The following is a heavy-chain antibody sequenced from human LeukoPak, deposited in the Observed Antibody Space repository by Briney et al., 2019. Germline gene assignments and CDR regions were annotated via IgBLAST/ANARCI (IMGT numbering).Heavy chain of an antibody. CDR1: GFTFSDYY. D-gene: IGHD3-22*01. CDR3: ARVKESGYYPYYFDY. V-gene: IGHV3-11*04. J-gene: IGHJ4*02. Sequence: GGSLRLSCAASGFTFSDYYMSWIRQAPGKGLEWVSYISSSGSTIYYADSVKGRFTISRDNAKNSLYLQMNSLRAEDTAVYYCARVKESGYYPYYFDYWGQGTLVTVSP. CDR2: ISSSGSTI.